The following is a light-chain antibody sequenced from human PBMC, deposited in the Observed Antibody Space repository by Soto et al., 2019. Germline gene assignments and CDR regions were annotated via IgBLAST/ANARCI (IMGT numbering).Light chain of an antibody. CDR2: GAS. V-gene: IGKV3-15*01. J-gene: IGKJ1*01. CDR3: QQYNNWPTWT. CDR1: QSVSSN. Sequence: IVMTHSPATLSVSRGERAALSCRASQSVSSNLAWYQQKPGQAPRLLIYGASTRATGIPARFSGSGSGTEFTLTISSLQSEDFAVYYCQQYNNWPTWTFGQGTKVDIK.